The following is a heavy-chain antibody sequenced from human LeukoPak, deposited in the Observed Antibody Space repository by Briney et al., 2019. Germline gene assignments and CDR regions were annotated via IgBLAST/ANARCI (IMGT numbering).Heavy chain of an antibody. CDR2: IYYSGST. V-gene: IGHV4-39*01. Sequence: SETLSLTCTVSGGSISSSSYYWGWIRQPPGTGLEWIGSIYYSGSTYYNPSLKSRVTISVDTSKNQFSLKLSSVTAADTAVYYCARPSYCGGDCYTDYWGQGTLVTVSA. J-gene: IGHJ4*02. CDR1: GGSISSSSYY. CDR3: ARPSYCGGDCYTDY. D-gene: IGHD2-21*02.